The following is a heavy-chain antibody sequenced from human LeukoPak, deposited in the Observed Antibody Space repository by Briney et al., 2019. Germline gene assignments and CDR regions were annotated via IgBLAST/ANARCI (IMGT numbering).Heavy chain of an antibody. CDR1: ASTFSSYR. J-gene: IGHJ2*01. Sequence: GGSLSLSCAASASTFSSYRLNWLRQAPGKGLEWLSSISSSSSYIYYADSVKGRFTISRDNAKNSLYLQMKSLRAEGTAVYYCTRARSHIVVRLGCFDLCGRGNLVTVSS. D-gene: IGHD2-21*01. CDR2: ISSSSSYI. V-gene: IGHV3-21*03. CDR3: TRARSHIVVRLGCFDL.